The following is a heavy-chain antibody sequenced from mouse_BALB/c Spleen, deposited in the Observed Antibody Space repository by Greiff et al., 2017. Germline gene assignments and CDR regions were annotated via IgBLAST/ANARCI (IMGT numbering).Heavy chain of an antibody. V-gene: IGHV5-9-4*01. J-gene: IGHJ4*01. CDR2: ISSGGSYT. CDR1: GFTFSSYA. D-gene: IGHD5-1*01. Sequence: EVQLVESGGGLVKPGGSLKLSCAASGFTFSSYAMSWVRQSPEKRLEWVAEISSGGSYTYYPDTVTGRFTISRDNAKNTLYLEMSSLRSEDTAMYYCARDGGTYYYAMDYWGQGTSVTVSS. CDR3: ARDGGTYYYAMDY.